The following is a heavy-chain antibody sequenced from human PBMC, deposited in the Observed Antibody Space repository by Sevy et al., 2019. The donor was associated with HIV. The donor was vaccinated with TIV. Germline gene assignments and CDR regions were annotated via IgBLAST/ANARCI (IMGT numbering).Heavy chain of an antibody. CDR1: GFTFNIYS. D-gene: IGHD2-21*02. V-gene: IGHV3-21*01. CDR2: ISGSSSYI. J-gene: IGHJ4*02. CDR3: ARGRGDPRADXFDY. Sequence: GGSLRLSCAASGFTFNIYSMNWVRQAPGKGLEWVSSISGSSSYIFYADSVKGRFTISRDNAKNSLYLQMNSLRAEDTSVYYCARGRGDPRADXFDYXGQGTLVTVSS.